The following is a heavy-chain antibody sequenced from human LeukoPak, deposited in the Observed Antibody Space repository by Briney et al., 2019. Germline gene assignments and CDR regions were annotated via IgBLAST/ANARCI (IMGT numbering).Heavy chain of an antibody. D-gene: IGHD6-13*01. V-gene: IGHV1-2*02. CDR3: ARGIAAPGGRWFDP. Sequence: GASVKVSCKASGYTFTDYYMHWVRPAPGQGLEWMGWINPNSGGTNYAQQFQGRVTMTRDTSISTTYMELSNLRSDDTAVYYCARGIAAPGGRWFDPWGQGTLVTVSS. CDR2: INPNSGGT. CDR1: GYTFTDYY. J-gene: IGHJ5*02.